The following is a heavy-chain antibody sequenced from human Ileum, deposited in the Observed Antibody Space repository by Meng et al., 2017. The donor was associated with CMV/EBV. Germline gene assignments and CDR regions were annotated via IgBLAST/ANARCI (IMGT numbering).Heavy chain of an antibody. J-gene: IGHJ4*02. Sequence: GESLKISCAASGFTFSSYGMHWVRQAPGKGLEWVAFIRYDGSNKYYADSVKGRFTISRDNSKNTLYLQMNSLRAEDTAVYYCAKGTLRFLEWLGPFDYWGQGTLVTVSS. CDR1: GFTFSSYG. CDR3: AKGTLRFLEWLGPFDY. CDR2: IRYDGSNK. D-gene: IGHD3-3*01. V-gene: IGHV3-30*02.